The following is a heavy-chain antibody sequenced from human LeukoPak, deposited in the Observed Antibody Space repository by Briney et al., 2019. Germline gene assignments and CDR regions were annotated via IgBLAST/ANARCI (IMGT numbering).Heavy chain of an antibody. CDR1: GFTFSSYW. V-gene: IGHV3-7*01. Sequence: GSLRLSCAASGFTFSSYWMSWVRQAPGKGLEWVANIKQDGSEKYYVDSVKGRFTISRDNAKNSLYLQMNSLRAEDTAVYYCARDRFGYGSGSYFDYWGQGTLVTVSS. CDR2: IKQDGSEK. CDR3: ARDRFGYGSGSYFDY. D-gene: IGHD3-10*01. J-gene: IGHJ4*02.